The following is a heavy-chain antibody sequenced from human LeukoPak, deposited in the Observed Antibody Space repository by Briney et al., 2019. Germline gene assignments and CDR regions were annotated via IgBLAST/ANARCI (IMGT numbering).Heavy chain of an antibody. J-gene: IGHJ4*02. CDR2: IYPGDSDT. CDR3: ARINAGYSSSWFDY. Sequence: GESLKISCEGSGYNFTTYWIGWVRQMPGKGLEWMGIIYPGDSDTRYSPSFQGQVTISADKSISTAYLQWSSLKASDTAMYYCARINAGYSSSWFDYWGQGTLVTVSS. CDR1: GYNFTTYW. D-gene: IGHD6-13*01. V-gene: IGHV5-51*01.